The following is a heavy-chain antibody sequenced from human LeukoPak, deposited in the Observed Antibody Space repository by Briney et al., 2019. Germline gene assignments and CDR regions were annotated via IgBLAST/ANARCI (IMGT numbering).Heavy chain of an antibody. CDR2: IYYSGGT. J-gene: IGHJ6*02. Sequence: PSQTLSLTCTVSGGSISSSSYYWGWIRQPPGKGLEWIGHIYYSGGTNYNPSLKSRVTISVDTSKNQFSLKLRSVTAADTAVYYCARNPRIWDGMDVWGQGTTVTVSS. CDR1: GGSISSSSYY. V-gene: IGHV4-61*05. CDR3: ARNPRIWDGMDV. D-gene: IGHD3-16*01.